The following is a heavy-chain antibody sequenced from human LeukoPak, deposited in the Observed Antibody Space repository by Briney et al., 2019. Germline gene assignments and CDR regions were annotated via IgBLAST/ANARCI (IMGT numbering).Heavy chain of an antibody. CDR2: ISSSSSYI. V-gene: IGHV3-21*01. CDR3: ARDIYCTNTVCYFDS. Sequence: GGSLRPSCAASGFTFSSYSMNWVRQAPGKGLEWVSSISSSSSYIYYADSVKGRFTISRDNAENSLYLQMNSLRAEDTAVYYCARDIYCTNTVCYFDSWGQGTLVTVSS. J-gene: IGHJ4*02. D-gene: IGHD2-8*01. CDR1: GFTFSSYS.